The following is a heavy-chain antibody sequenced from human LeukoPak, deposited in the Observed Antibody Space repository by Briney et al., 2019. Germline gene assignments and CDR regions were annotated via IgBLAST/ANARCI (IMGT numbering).Heavy chain of an antibody. CDR2: IYYSGST. V-gene: IGHV4-59*06. D-gene: IGHD3-16*01. Sequence: PSETLSLTCTVSGGSISSYYWSWIRQPPGKGLEWIGYIYYSGSTYYNPSLKSRVTISVDTSKNQFSLKLSSVTAADTAVYYCARGGVLSYYFDYWGQGTLVTVSS. CDR3: ARGGVLSYYFDY. J-gene: IGHJ4*02. CDR1: GGSISSYY.